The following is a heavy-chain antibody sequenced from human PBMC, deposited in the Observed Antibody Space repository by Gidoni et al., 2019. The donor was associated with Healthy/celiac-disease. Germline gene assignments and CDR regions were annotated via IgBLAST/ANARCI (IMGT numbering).Heavy chain of an antibody. CDR3: ARHSPHSKILEWLLYPAGGGYDY. V-gene: IGHV4-34*01. J-gene: IGHJ4*02. CDR2: INPSGST. Sequence: QVQLQQWGAGLLKPSETLSLTCAVYGGSFSGYYWSWIRQPPGKGLEWIGEINPSGSTNYTPPLKGRVTISVDTSKNQFSLKLSFVTAADTAVYYCARHSPHSKILEWLLYPAGGGYDYWGQGTLVTVSS. CDR1: GGSFSGYY. D-gene: IGHD3-3*01.